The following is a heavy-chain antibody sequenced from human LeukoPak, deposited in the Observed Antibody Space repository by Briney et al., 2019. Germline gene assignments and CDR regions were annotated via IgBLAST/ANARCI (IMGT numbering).Heavy chain of an antibody. Sequence: PGGSLRLSCAASGFTFSSYAMHWVRQAPGKGLEWVAIISYDGRNKYYADSVKGRFTISRDSSKNTVYLQMNSLRHDDTAVYYCAREARAFDHWGQGTLVTVSS. CDR2: ISYDGRNK. CDR1: GFTFSSYA. CDR3: AREARAFDH. V-gene: IGHV3-30*04. J-gene: IGHJ4*02. D-gene: IGHD6-6*01.